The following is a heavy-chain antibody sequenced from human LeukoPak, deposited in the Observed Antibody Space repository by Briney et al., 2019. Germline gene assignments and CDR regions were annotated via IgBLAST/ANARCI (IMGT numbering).Heavy chain of an antibody. Sequence: GGSLRLSCAASGFTFSSYWIGWVRQMPGKGLEWMGIIYPGDSDTRYSPSFQGQVTISADKSISTAYLQWSSLKASDTAMYYCARRCSSTSCYAFDYWGQGTLVTVSS. V-gene: IGHV5-51*01. CDR3: ARRCSSTSCYAFDY. CDR2: IYPGDSDT. CDR1: GFTFSSYW. J-gene: IGHJ4*02. D-gene: IGHD2-2*01.